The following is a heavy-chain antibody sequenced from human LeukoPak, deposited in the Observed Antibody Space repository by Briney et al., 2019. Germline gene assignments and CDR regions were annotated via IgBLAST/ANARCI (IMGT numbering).Heavy chain of an antibody. V-gene: IGHV3-49*03. CDR1: GFSFGDDA. J-gene: IGHJ4*02. CDR3: SRGLHDYGDSNYYFDQ. D-gene: IGHD4-17*01. CDR2: IRKKGYGETT. Sequence: QSGGSLRLSCTASGFSFGDDAWSWFRQAPGRGLEFVSYIRKKGYGETTDYAASVRGRFTIPRDDAKSTAYLPMNSLEIEDTALYYCSRGLHDYGDSNYYFDQWGRGTQVTVSS.